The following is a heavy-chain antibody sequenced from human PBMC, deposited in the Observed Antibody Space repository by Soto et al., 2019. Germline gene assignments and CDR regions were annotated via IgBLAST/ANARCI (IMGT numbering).Heavy chain of an antibody. J-gene: IGHJ4*02. CDR3: ARDLAWAFDS. CDR2: IGGSGGSI. V-gene: IGHV3-48*02. D-gene: IGHD1-26*01. CDR1: GFTFSTFS. Sequence: EVQLVESGGGLVQTGGSLRLSCAASGFTFSTFSMNWVRQAPGKGLEWLSYIGGSGGSISYADSVKGRFTISRDNGKNTLYLQMSSLRDEDTAVYYCARDLAWAFDSWGQGAPVTVSS.